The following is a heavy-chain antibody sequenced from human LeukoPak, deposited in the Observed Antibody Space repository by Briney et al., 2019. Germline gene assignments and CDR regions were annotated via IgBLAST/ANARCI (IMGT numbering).Heavy chain of an antibody. D-gene: IGHD1-26*01. CDR3: AKDLVYWGQFS. J-gene: IGHJ5*02. CDR1: GFTFSSYG. Sequence: QPGRSLRLSCAASGFTFSSYGMHWVRQAPGKGLEWVALMQFDGSAQYYADSVKGRFIISRDISKNTLYLQMNRLRAEDTAVYYCAKDLVYWGQFSWGKGTLVTVSS. V-gene: IGHV3-30*02. CDR2: MQFDGSAQ.